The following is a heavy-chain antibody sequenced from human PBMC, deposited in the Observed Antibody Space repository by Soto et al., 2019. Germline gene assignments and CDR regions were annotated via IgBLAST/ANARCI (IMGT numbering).Heavy chain of an antibody. CDR1: GYTFSIYD. V-gene: IGHV1-18*01. CDR2: ISVYNEDK. Sequence: QVQLVQSGAEVKKPGASVKVSCQTSGYTFSIYDINWVRQAPGQGLEWMGCISVYNEDKNYAQKFQGRVTMTTDTSTNTAYMDLRNLRSDDTAVYYCARAFDYGDEREIDFWGQGTLVTVSS. CDR3: ARAFDYGDEREIDF. D-gene: IGHD4-17*01. J-gene: IGHJ4*02.